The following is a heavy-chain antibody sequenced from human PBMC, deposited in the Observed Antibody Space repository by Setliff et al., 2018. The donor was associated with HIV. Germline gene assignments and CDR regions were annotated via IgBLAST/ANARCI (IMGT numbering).Heavy chain of an antibody. Sequence: PGESLKISCTGSGYSSSNHWIGWVRQMPGRGLEWVAIIYPQDSDTRYSPSFEGHVTISADTSRYTAYLQWRALRASDTAIYYCARHRIGISLLVVQDPGPFDLWGRGTMVTVS. CDR2: IYPQDSDT. V-gene: IGHV5-51*01. CDR3: ARHRIGISLLVVQDPGPFDL. CDR1: GYSSSNHW. J-gene: IGHJ3*01. D-gene: IGHD3-3*02.